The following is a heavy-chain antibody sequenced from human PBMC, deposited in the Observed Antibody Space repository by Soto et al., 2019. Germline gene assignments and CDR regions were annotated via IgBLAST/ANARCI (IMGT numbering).Heavy chain of an antibody. V-gene: IGHV4-39*01. J-gene: IGHJ4*02. Sequence: PSETLSLTCSVSGVSIRTTSYYWGWIRQTPGKGLEWIGTIYYSGETYYNPSLGSRVTISIDTSKNHFSLNLTSVTAADTAIYYCASHGSFWGQGALVTVSS. CDR3: ASHGSF. D-gene: IGHD3-16*02. CDR1: GVSIRTTSYY. CDR2: IYYSGET.